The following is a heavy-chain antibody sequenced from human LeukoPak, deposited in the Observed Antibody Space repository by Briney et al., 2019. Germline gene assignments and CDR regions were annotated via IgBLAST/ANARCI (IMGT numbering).Heavy chain of an antibody. J-gene: IGHJ4*02. Sequence: SVKVSCKASGGTFSSYAISWVRQAPGQGLEWMGWIIPIFGTANYAQKFQGRVTITTDESTSTAYMELSSLRSEDTAVYYCARMDSSSEAVGSDYWGQGTLVTVSS. CDR3: ARMDSSSEAVGSDY. V-gene: IGHV1-69*05. D-gene: IGHD6-6*01. CDR2: IIPIFGTA. CDR1: GGTFSSYA.